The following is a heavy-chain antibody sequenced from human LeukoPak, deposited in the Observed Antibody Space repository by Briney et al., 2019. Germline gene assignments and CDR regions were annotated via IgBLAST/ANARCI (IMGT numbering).Heavy chain of an antibody. J-gene: IGHJ5*02. CDR1: GYTFTSYD. CDR2: MNPNSGNT. V-gene: IGHV1-8*03. CDR3: ARGWNNRRSGFDP. Sequence: ASVKVSCKASGYTFTSYDNNWVRQATGQGLEWMGWMNPNSGNTGYAQKFQGRVTITRNTSISTAYMELSSLRSEDTAVYYCARGWNNRRSGFDPWGQGTLVTVSS. D-gene: IGHD1/OR15-1a*01.